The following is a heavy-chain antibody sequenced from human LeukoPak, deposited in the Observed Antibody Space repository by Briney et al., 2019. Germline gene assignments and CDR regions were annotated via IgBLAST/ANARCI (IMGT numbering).Heavy chain of an antibody. Sequence: SETLSLTCAVSGGSISSRNWWSWVRQPPGKGLEWIGEIHHSGNINYNPSLKSRVTISVDTSKNQFSLKLSSVTAADTAVYYCARSTAMGYDYWGQGTLVTVSS. V-gene: IGHV4-4*02. CDR1: GGSISSRNW. D-gene: IGHD5-18*01. J-gene: IGHJ4*02. CDR2: IHHSGNI. CDR3: ARSTAMGYDY.